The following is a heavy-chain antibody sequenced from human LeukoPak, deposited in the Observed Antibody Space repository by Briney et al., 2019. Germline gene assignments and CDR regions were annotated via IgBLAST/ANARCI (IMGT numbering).Heavy chain of an antibody. CDR3: ARDGSAAGLYFDL. CDR2: IKQDGGEK. J-gene: IGHJ4*01. CDR1: GFTFSSYW. Sequence: GGSLRLSCAVSGFTFSSYWMKWVRQSPGKGLEWVASIKQDGGEKSYVDSVKGRFTISRDNAKNSLYLQMSSLRAEDTAVYYCARDGSAAGLYFDLWGQGTLVTVSS. D-gene: IGHD6-13*01. V-gene: IGHV3-7*01.